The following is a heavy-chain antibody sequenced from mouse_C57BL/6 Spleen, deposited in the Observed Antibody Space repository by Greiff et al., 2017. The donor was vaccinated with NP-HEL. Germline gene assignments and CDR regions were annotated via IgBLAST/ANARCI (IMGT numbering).Heavy chain of an antibody. CDR2: ISSCSSTI. V-gene: IGHV5-17*01. CDR3: ARNYGGYCDY. CDR1: GFTFSDYG. D-gene: IGHD1-1*01. J-gene: IGHJ2*01. Sequence: EVQLVESGGGLVKPGGSLKLSCAASGFTFSDYGMHWVRQAPEKGLEWVAYISSCSSTIYYADTVKGRFTISRDNAKNTLFLQMTSLRSEDTAMYYCARNYGGYCDYWGQGTTLTVSS.